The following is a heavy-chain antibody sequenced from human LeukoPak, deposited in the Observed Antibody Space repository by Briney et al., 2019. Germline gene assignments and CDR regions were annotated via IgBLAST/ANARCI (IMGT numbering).Heavy chain of an antibody. Sequence: SETLSLTCAVYGGSFSGYYWSWIRQPPGKGLEWIGEINHRGSTNYNPSLKSRVTISVDTSKNQFSLKLSSVTAADTAVYYCARGIDGYSYGYYGYWGQGTLVTVSS. V-gene: IGHV4-34*01. CDR3: ARGIDGYSYGYYGY. J-gene: IGHJ4*02. D-gene: IGHD5-18*01. CDR2: INHRGST. CDR1: GGSFSGYY.